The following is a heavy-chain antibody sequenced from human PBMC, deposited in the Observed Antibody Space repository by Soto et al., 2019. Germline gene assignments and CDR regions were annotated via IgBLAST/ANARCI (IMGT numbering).Heavy chain of an antibody. J-gene: IGHJ4*02. CDR1: GYTFTSYF. Sequence: SVKVSCKASGYTFTSYFIHWVRQAPGQGLEWMGIINPSGGTTTYAQKFQGRVTMTRDTSTSTVYMELSSLRSEDTAVYYCARALYYDSSGLDSWGQGSVVTVSS. CDR2: INPSGGTT. V-gene: IGHV1-46*03. D-gene: IGHD3-22*01. CDR3: ARALYYDSSGLDS.